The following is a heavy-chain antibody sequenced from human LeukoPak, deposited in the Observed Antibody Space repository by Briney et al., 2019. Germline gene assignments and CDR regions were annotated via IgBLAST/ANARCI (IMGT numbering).Heavy chain of an antibody. D-gene: IGHD1-26*01. J-gene: IGHJ4*02. Sequence: SETLPLTCTVSGASVGSAGYYWSWIRQPPGGGLEWIGYIYYISNTNYNPSLRSRVTMSVDPSKNQFSLKLNSVTAADTAVYYCARTQSQSGSYRYYFGYWGQGTLVTVPS. V-gene: IGHV4-61*08. CDR3: ARTQSQSGSYRYYFGY. CDR1: GASVGSAGYY. CDR2: IYYISNT.